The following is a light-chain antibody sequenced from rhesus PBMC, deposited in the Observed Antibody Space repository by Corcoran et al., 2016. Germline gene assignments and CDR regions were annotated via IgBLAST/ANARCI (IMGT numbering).Light chain of an antibody. CDR1: ENVNNY. J-gene: IGKJ4*01. Sequence: DIQMTQSPSSLSASVGDRVTITCRASENVNNYLNWYQQKPGKAPKLLIYKASTLQSGVPSRFSCSGAGTDYTFTISVLQPEDGATYYCQRGDGTPLTFGGGTKVELK. CDR2: KAS. V-gene: IGKV1-74*01. CDR3: QRGDGTPLT.